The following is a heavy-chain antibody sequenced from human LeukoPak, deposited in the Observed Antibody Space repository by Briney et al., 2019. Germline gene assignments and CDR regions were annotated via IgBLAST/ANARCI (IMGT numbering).Heavy chain of an antibody. J-gene: IGHJ3*02. V-gene: IGHV3-23*01. Sequence: PGGSLRLSCVASEFTFSRYTMTWVRQAPGKGLEWVSTISGNDGSSTYYADSVKGRFTISRDNSKNTLYLQMNSLRAEDTATYYCAKDLAGTGSYAVDAFDIWGQGTMVTVSS. D-gene: IGHD1-26*01. CDR1: EFTFSRYT. CDR2: ISGNDGSST. CDR3: AKDLAGTGSYAVDAFDI.